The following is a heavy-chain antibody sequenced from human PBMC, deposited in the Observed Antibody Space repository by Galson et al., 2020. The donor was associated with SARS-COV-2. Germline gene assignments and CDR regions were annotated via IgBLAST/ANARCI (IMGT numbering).Heavy chain of an antibody. D-gene: IGHD7-27*01. CDR1: GFTFSSYA. Sequence: GESLKISCAASGFTFSSYAMSWVRQAPGKGLEWVSAISGSGGSTYYADSVKGRFTISRDNSKNTLYLQMNSLRAEDTAVYYCAKESLGQYYGMDVWGQGTTVTVSS. J-gene: IGHJ6*02. CDR2: ISGSGGST. V-gene: IGHV3-23*01. CDR3: AKESLGQYYGMDV.